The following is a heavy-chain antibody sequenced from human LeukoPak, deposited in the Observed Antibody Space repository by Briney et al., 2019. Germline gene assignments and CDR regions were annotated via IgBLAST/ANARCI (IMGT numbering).Heavy chain of an antibody. V-gene: IGHV3-23*01. CDR3: AKIMRSYYYGSTDY. Sequence: GGSLRLSCAASGFTFSSYAMSWVRQAPGKGLEWVSAISGSGGSTYYADSVKGRFTISRDNSKNTLYLQMNSLRAEDTAVYYCAKIMRSYYYGSTDYWGQGTLATVSS. D-gene: IGHD3-10*01. CDR2: ISGSGGST. J-gene: IGHJ4*02. CDR1: GFTFSSYA.